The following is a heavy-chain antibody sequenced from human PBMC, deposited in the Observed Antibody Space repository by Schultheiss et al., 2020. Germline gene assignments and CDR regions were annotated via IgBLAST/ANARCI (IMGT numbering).Heavy chain of an antibody. CDR2: INPNSGGT. CDR3: ARDSQGYCSGGSCYSPIYYYYYMDV. V-gene: IGHV1-2*02. D-gene: IGHD2-15*01. Sequence: ASVKVSCKASGYTFTGYYMHWVRQAPGQGLEWMGWINPNSGGTNYAQKLQGRVTMTTDTSTSTAYMELRSLRSDDTAVYYCARDSQGYCSGGSCYSPIYYYYYMDVWGKGTTVTVSS. CDR1: GYTFTGYY. J-gene: IGHJ6*03.